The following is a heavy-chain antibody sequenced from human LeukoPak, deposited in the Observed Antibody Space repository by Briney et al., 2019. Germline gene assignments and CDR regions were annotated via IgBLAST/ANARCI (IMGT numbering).Heavy chain of an antibody. D-gene: IGHD4-17*01. Sequence: SETLSLTCAVSGGSISSGGYSWSWIRQPPGKGLEWIGYIYYSGSTNYNPSLKSRVTISVDTSKNQFSLKLSSVTAADTAVYYCARDRGDSTPFDYWGQGTLVTVSS. CDR1: GGSISSGGYS. CDR3: ARDRGDSTPFDY. V-gene: IGHV4-61*08. J-gene: IGHJ4*02. CDR2: IYYSGST.